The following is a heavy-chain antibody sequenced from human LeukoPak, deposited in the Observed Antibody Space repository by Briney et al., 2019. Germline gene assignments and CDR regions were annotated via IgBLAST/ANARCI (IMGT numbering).Heavy chain of an antibody. CDR3: AHRRKYYYDSSGYRGAFDI. D-gene: IGHD3-22*01. CDR2: IYWDDDK. V-gene: IGHV2-5*02. CDR1: GFSLSTSGVG. J-gene: IGHJ3*02. Sequence: SGPTLVNPTQTLTLTCTFSGFSLSTSGVGVGWIRQPPGKALAWLAPIYWDDDKRCSPSLKSRLTITKDTFKNQVVLTMTNMDPVDTATYYCAHRRKYYYDSSGYRGAFDIWGQGTMVTVSS.